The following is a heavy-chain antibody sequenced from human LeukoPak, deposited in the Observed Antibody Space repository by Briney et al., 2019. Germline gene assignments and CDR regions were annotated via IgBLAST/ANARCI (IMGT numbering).Heavy chain of an antibody. D-gene: IGHD3-22*01. CDR3: AKPHQEYYYDSSESRYFDY. CDR1: GGSFSGYY. J-gene: IGHJ4*02. Sequence: SETLSLTCAVYGGSFSGYYWSWIRQPPGKGLEWIGEINHSGSTNYNPSLKSRVTISVDTSKNQFSLKLSSVTAADTAVYYCAKPHQEYYYDSSESRYFDYWGQGTLVTVSS. CDR2: INHSGST. V-gene: IGHV4-34*01.